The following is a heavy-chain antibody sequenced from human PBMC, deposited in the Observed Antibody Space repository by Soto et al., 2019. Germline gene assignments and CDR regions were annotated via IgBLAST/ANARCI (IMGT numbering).Heavy chain of an antibody. CDR3: AADYLRNNSLNGYYYSYGMHV. J-gene: IGHJ6*02. V-gene: IGHV3-23*01. CDR1: GITFSTYA. CDR2: IGTNGADK. Sequence: EVQLLESGGGLVQPGGSLRLSCAASGITFSTYAMSWVRRAPGKGLEWVSTIGTNGADKQYADFVKGRFTVSRDRSDGTLSLELNSLRAEDTAVYYCAADYLRNNSLNGYYYSYGMHVWGQGTTVTVSS. D-gene: IGHD4-17*01.